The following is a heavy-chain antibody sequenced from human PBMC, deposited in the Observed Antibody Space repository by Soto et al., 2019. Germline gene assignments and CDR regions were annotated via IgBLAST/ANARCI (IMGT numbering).Heavy chain of an antibody. CDR3: AKDRAPYYYGSGSYYNDFDY. Sequence: VQLVESGGGVVQPGRSLRLSCAASGFTFSSYGIHWVRQAPGKGLEWVSASSGSGGSTYYADSVKGRCTISRDNCKNSLYLQVNRLRAEATAVYYCAKDRAPYYYGSGSYYNDFDYCGQGTLVTVSS. V-gene: IGHV3-23*04. CDR2: SSGSGGST. J-gene: IGHJ4*02. D-gene: IGHD3-10*01. CDR1: GFTFSSYG.